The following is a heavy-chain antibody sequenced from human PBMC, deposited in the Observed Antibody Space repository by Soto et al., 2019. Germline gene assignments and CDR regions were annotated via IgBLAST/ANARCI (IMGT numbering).Heavy chain of an antibody. V-gene: IGHV4-59*01. CDR1: GGSISRSY. J-gene: IGHJ6*03. CDR2: IYYSGST. D-gene: IGHD6-25*01. CDR3: ARGGQGLTYYYYYMDV. Sequence: ATLSLTCTVSGGSISRSYWSGIRQPPGKGLEWIGYIYYSGSTNYNPSLKSRVTISVDTSKNQFSLKLSSVTAADTAVYYCARGGQGLTYYYYYMDVWGKGTTVTVSS.